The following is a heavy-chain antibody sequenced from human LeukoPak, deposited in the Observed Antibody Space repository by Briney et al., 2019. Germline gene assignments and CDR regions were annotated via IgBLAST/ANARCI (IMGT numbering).Heavy chain of an antibody. CDR1: GFTFSSYS. CDR3: ATYRQVLLPFES. J-gene: IGHJ4*02. Sequence: GGSLRLSCAASGFTFSSYSMNWVRQAPGKGLEWVSSISSSSSYIYYADSVKGRYTISRDNSKSTLSLQMNSLRAEDTAIYYCATYRQVLLPFESWGQGTLVTVSS. CDR2: ISSSSSYI. D-gene: IGHD2-8*02. V-gene: IGHV3-21*04.